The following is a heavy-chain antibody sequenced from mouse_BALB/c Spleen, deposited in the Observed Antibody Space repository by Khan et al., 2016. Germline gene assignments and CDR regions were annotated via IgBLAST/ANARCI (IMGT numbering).Heavy chain of an antibody. CDR3: ARGHGSSYGWFSY. Sequence: QIQLVQSGPELKKPGETVKISCKASGYTFTNYGMNWVKQAPGKGLKWMGWINTSTGEAAYSDDFKGRFAFSLETSASTAYLQINNLKNEDMATXFCARGHGSSYGWFSYWGQGTLVTVSA. CDR1: GYTFTNYG. V-gene: IGHV9-1*02. CDR2: INTSTGEA. J-gene: IGHJ3*01. D-gene: IGHD1-1*01.